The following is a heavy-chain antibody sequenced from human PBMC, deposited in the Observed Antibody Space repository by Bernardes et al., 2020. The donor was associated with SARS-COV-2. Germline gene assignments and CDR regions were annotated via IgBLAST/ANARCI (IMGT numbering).Heavy chain of an antibody. CDR1: GGTFSSYA. D-gene: IGHD2-15*01. V-gene: IGHV1-69*13. CDR2: IIPIFGTA. CDR3: ARGYCSGGSCYGGGFDP. J-gene: IGHJ5*02. Sequence: SVKVSCKASGGTFSSYAISWVRQAPGQGLEWMGGIIPIFGTANYAQKFQGRVTITADESTSTAYMELSSLRSEDTAVYYCARGYCSGGSCYGGGFDPWGQGTLVTVSS.